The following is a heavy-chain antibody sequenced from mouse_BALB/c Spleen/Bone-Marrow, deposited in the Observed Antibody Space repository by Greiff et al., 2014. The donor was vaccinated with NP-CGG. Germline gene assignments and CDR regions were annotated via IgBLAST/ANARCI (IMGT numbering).Heavy chain of an antibody. D-gene: IGHD2-3*01. J-gene: IGHJ1*01. CDR2: INPGSSTI. Sequence: EVMLVESGGGLVQPGGSLKLSCAASGFDFSRYWMSWVRQAPGKGLEWIGEINPGSSTINYTPSLKDKFIISRDNAKNTLYLQMSKVRSEDTALYYCAREGDGSYWYFDVWGAGTTVTVSS. CDR1: GFDFSRYW. V-gene: IGHV4-1*02. CDR3: AREGDGSYWYFDV.